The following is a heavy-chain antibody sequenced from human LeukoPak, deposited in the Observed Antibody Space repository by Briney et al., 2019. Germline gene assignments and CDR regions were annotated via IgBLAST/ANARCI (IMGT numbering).Heavy chain of an antibody. D-gene: IGHD3-3*01. CDR1: VYSINSDYY. CDR2: INHSGST. Sequence: SETLPLTCAVSVYSINSDYYWGWIRKSPYKGLEWIGSINHSGSTYYNPSLKSRVTILVDTSKNQFSLKLSSVTAADTAVYYCARGSGSSGYSGVWGQGTTVTVSS. J-gene: IGHJ6*02. V-gene: IGHV4-38-2*01. CDR3: ARGSGSSGYSGV.